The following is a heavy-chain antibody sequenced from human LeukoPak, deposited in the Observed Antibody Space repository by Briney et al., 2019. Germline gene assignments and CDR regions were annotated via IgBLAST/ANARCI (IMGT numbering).Heavy chain of an antibody. CDR2: IYSGDST. J-gene: IGHJ4*02. D-gene: IGHD3-16*01. CDR3: AGLPMITFGGVN. V-gene: IGHV3-53*01. CDR1: GFTVSSNY. Sequence: GGSLRLSCAASGFTVSSNYMSWVRQAPGKGLEWVSVIYSGDSTYYADSVKGRFTISRDNSKNTLYLQMNSLRAEDTAVYYCAGLPMITFGGVNWGQGTLVTVSS.